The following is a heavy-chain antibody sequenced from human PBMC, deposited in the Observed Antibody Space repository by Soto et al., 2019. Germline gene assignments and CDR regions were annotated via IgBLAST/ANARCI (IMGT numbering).Heavy chain of an antibody. D-gene: IGHD6-19*01. CDR3: AREPHTHEYGSGWYCFDP. CDR1: GYPFTSYA. CDR2: INAGNGNT. Sequence: QVQLVQSGAEVKKPGASVKVSCKASGYPFTSYAMHWVRQASGQRFEWMGWINAGNGNTKYSQKFQGRVTITRETSASTAYMDLSSLRSKDTAVYYCAREPHTHEYGSGWYCFDPWGQGTLVTVSS. J-gene: IGHJ5*02. V-gene: IGHV1-3*01.